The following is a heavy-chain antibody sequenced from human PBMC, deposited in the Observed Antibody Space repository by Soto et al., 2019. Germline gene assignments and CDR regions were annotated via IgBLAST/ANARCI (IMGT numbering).Heavy chain of an antibody. Sequence: GGSLRLSCAASGFTFSSYAMHWVRQAPGKGLEWVAVISYDGSNKYYADSVKGRFTISRDNSKNTLYLQMNSLRAEDTAVYYCARGEYSSSSRSDAFDIWGQGTMVTVSS. V-gene: IGHV3-30-3*01. J-gene: IGHJ3*02. CDR2: ISYDGSNK. CDR1: GFTFSSYA. D-gene: IGHD6-6*01. CDR3: ARGEYSSSSRSDAFDI.